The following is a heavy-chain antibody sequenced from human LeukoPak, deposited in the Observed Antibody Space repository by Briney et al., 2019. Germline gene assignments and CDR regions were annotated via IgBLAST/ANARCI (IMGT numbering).Heavy chain of an antibody. CDR2: FYSSGNS. V-gene: IGHV4-39*07. CDR1: GGSITNNNYY. Sequence: SETLSLICTVSGGSITNNNYYWGWIRQPPGKGLEWFGRFYSSGNSNYNPSLKSRVTMSADTSKNQFSLTLSSVTAADTAVYYCARSSGYLAFHIWGQGTVVTVSS. J-gene: IGHJ3*02. D-gene: IGHD3-22*01. CDR3: ARSSGYLAFHI.